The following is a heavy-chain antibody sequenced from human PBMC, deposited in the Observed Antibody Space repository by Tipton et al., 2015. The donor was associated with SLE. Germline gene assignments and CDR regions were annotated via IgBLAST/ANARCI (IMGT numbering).Heavy chain of an antibody. D-gene: IGHD3-22*01. V-gene: IGHV4-34*01. CDR3: ARGVAHYYDSGSFDI. J-gene: IGHJ3*02. Sequence: TLSLTCTIYRGSFSGYHWSWIRQPPGKGLEWIGEINYSGSTNYNPSLKSRVTISIGTSKNQLSLELNSMTAADTAVYYCARGVAHYYDSGSFDIWGQGTMVTVSS. CDR2: INYSGST. CDR1: RGSFSGYH.